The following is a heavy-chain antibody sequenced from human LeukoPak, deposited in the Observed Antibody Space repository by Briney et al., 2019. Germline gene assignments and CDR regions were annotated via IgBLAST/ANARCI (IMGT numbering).Heavy chain of an antibody. J-gene: IGHJ3*01. Sequence: ASVKVSCKASGYTFTSYGISWVRQAPGQGLEWMGWISAYNGNTNYAQKLQGRVTMTTDTSTSTAYMELRSLRSDDTAVYYCARGQQPDVVVIPGAADVWGQGTLVTVSS. V-gene: IGHV1-18*01. CDR2: ISAYNGNT. CDR1: GYTFTSYG. CDR3: ARGQQPDVVVIPGAADV. D-gene: IGHD3-16*02.